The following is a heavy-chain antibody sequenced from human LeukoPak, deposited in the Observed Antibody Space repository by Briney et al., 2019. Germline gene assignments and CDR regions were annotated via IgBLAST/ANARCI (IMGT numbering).Heavy chain of an antibody. J-gene: IGHJ4*02. V-gene: IGHV4-4*07. CDR1: GGSISSYY. CDR2: IYTSGST. CDR3: AREEGEPAYDFWSGYAY. Sequence: PSETLSLTCTASGGSISSYYWSWIRQPAGKGLEWIGRIYTSGSTNYNPSLKSRVTMSVDTSKNQFSLKLSSVTAADTAVYYCAREEGEPAYDFWSGYAYWGQGTLVTVSS. D-gene: IGHD3-3*01.